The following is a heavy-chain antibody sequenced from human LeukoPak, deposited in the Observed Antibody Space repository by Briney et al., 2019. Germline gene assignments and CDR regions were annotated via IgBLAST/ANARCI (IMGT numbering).Heavy chain of an antibody. J-gene: IGHJ4*02. CDR1: GFTFSSYA. CDR3: AKYPGIVVVPAVLPHFDY. D-gene: IGHD2-2*01. CDR2: IPGSGSST. V-gene: IGHV3-23*01. Sequence: PGGSLRLSCAASGFTFSSYAMNWVRQAPGKGLEWVSAIPGSGSSTYYADSVKGRFTISRDNSKNALYLQMNSLRAEDTAVYYCAKYPGIVVVPAVLPHFDYWGQGTLVTVSS.